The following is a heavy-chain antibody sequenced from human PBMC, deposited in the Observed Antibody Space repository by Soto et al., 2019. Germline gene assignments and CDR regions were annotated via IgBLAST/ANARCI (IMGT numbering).Heavy chain of an antibody. V-gene: IGHV3-7*05. CDR2: IKQDGSEK. Sequence: PGGSLRLSCAASGFTFSGYWMSWVRQAPGKGLEWVANIKQDGSEKYYVDSVKGRFTISRDNAKNSLYLQMNSLRAEDTAVYYCARDRDSGYDLPYYYYGMDVWGQGTTVTVSS. CDR1: GFTFSGYW. J-gene: IGHJ6*02. D-gene: IGHD5-12*01. CDR3: ARDRDSGYDLPYYYYGMDV.